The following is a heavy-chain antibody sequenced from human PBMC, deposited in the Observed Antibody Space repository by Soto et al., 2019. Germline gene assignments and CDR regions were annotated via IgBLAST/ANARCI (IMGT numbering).Heavy chain of an antibody. Sequence: EVQLVESGGGVVQPGGSLRLSCAASGFTFDDYTMHWVRQAPGKGLEWVSLISWDGGSTYYADSVKGRFTISRDNSKNSLYLQMNSLRTEDTALYYCYSSSSSHHDAFDIWGQGTMVTVSS. D-gene: IGHD6-6*01. CDR1: GFTFDDYT. J-gene: IGHJ3*02. CDR3: YSSSSSHHDAFDI. V-gene: IGHV3-43*01. CDR2: ISWDGGST.